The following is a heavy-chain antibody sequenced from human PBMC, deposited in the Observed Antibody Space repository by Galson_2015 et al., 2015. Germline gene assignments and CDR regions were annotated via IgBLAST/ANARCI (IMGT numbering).Heavy chain of an antibody. CDR3: AKDDLAK. CDR2: ISYDGSNK. J-gene: IGHJ4*02. V-gene: IGHV3-30*18. D-gene: IGHD4/OR15-4a*01. CDR1: GFTFSSYG. Sequence: SLRLSCAASGFTFSSYGMHWVRQAPGKGLEWVAVISYDGSNKYYADSVKGRFTISRDNSKNTLYLQMNSLRAEDTAVYYCAKDDLAKWGQGTLVTVSS.